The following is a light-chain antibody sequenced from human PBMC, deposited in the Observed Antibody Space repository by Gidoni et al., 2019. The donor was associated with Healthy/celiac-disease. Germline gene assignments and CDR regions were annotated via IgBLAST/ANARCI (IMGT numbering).Light chain of an antibody. CDR1: QIIGSW. Sequence: IKMTQSPTTLSASVVDRVTITCRASQIIGSWLAWYQQKPGNAPNLLIDKSSTLEAGVPSRVSGSGSGTQFTLSISSLHPDDFATYHCHHYHSLWTFXQXTKVEI. V-gene: IGKV1-5*03. J-gene: IGKJ1*01. CDR3: HHYHSLWT. CDR2: KSS.